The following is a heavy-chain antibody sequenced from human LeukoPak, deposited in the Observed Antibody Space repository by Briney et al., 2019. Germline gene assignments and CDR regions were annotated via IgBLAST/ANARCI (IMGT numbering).Heavy chain of an antibody. V-gene: IGHV3-9*01. J-gene: IGHJ4*02. Sequence: PGGSLRLSCAASGFTFDDYAMHWVRQAPGKGLEWVSGISWNSGSIGYADSVEGRFTISRDNAKNSLYLQMNSLRAEDTALYYCAKDMGGYNNYWGQGTLVTVSS. CDR3: AKDMGGYNNY. CDR1: GFTFDDYA. CDR2: ISWNSGSI. D-gene: IGHD5-12*01.